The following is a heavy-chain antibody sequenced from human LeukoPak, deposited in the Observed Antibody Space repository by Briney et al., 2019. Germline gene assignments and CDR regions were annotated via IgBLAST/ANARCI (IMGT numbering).Heavy chain of an antibody. CDR3: ARSPGVMSSSVFDY. D-gene: IGHD6-6*01. V-gene: IGHV1-69*04. CDR2: IIPILGIA. CDR1: GGTFSSYA. Sequence: SVNVSCKASGGTFSSYAISWVRQAPGQGLEWMGRIIPILGIANYAQKFQGRVTITADKSTSTASMALSSLRSEDTAVYYCARSPGVMSSSVFDYWGQGTLVTVSS. J-gene: IGHJ4*02.